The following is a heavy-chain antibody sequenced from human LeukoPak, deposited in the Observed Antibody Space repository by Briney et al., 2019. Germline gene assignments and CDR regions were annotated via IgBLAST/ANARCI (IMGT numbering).Heavy chain of an antibody. D-gene: IGHD3-16*01. CDR3: ARDMNPTVFDF. J-gene: IGHJ4*02. CDR2: IKNDGNDT. CDR1: GFTFTSHW. Sequence: GGSLRLSCAASGFTFTSHWMHWVRQTPGKGLVWFSGIKNDGNDTAYADSVKGRFTISRDNAKNTLYLQMDSLRAEDTAVYYCARDMNPTVFDFWGQGTLVTVSS. V-gene: IGHV3-74*01.